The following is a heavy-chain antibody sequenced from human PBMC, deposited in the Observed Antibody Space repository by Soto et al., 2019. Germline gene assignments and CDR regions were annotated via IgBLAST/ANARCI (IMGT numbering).Heavy chain of an antibody. CDR2: ISYDGSNK. J-gene: IGHJ4*02. D-gene: IGHD1-26*01. CDR1: GFTFSSYA. Sequence: QVQLVESGGGVVQPGRSLRLSCAASGFTFSSYAMHWVRQAPGKGLEWVAVISYDGSNKYYADSVKGRFTLSRDNSKNTLYLQMNSLRAEDTAVYYCARGGSYNFDYWGQGTLVTVSS. CDR3: ARGGSYNFDY. V-gene: IGHV3-30-3*01.